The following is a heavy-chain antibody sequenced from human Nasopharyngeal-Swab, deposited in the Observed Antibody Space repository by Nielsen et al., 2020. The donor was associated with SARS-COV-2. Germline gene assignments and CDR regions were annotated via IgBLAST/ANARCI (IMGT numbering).Heavy chain of an antibody. V-gene: IGHV4-31*03. D-gene: IGHD3-3*01. CDR1: GGSISSGGYY. J-gene: IGHJ4*02. CDR2: IYYSGST. CDR3: ARLATIWSGFDY. Sequence: SETLSLTCTVSGGSISSGGYYWSWIRQHPGKGLEWIGYIYYSGSTYYNPSLKSRVTISVDTSKNQFSLKLSSVTAANTAVYYCARLATIWSGFDYWGQGTLVTVSS.